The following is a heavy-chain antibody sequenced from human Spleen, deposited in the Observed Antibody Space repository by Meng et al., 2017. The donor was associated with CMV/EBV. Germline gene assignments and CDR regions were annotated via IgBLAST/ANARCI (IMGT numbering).Heavy chain of an antibody. J-gene: IGHJ5*02. Sequence: SSNGWKWVRQPPGKGLEWIGEINHNASTNYNPSVKSRVTISVDKSKNKFSLKLSSVTAADTAVYYCARRWRKIFGVVTKANNWFDPWGQGTLVTVSS. CDR3: ARRWRKIFGVVTKANNWFDP. CDR2: INHNAST. CDR1: SSNG. D-gene: IGHD3-3*01. V-gene: IGHV4-4*02.